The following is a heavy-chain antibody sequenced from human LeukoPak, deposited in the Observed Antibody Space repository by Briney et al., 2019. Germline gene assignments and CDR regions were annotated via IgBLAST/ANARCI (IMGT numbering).Heavy chain of an antibody. CDR1: ADSVSINSAA. Sequence: SQTLSLTLAISADSVSINSAAWNWIRQSPSRGLEWLGSTYYRSKWYNDYAVSAKSRITINPDTSKNQVSLQLNSVTPEDTAVYYCARAKRSGYREFGGFDYWGQGTLVTVSS. CDR2: TYYRSKWYN. CDR3: ARAKRSGYREFGGFDY. J-gene: IGHJ4*02. D-gene: IGHD3-3*01. V-gene: IGHV6-1*01.